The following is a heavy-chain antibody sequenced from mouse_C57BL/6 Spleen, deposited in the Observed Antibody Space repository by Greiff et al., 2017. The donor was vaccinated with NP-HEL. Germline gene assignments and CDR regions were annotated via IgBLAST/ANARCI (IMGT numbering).Heavy chain of an antibody. J-gene: IGHJ2*01. D-gene: IGHD2-3*01. CDR1: GYAFSSSW. CDR2: IYPGDGDT. CDR3: ARDDGYDY. Sequence: VQRVESGPELVKPGASVKISCKASGYAFSSSWMNWVKQRPGKGLEWIGRIYPGDGDTNYNGKFKGKATLTADKSSSTAYMQLSSLTSEDSAVYFCARDDGYDYWGQGTTLTVSS. V-gene: IGHV1-82*01.